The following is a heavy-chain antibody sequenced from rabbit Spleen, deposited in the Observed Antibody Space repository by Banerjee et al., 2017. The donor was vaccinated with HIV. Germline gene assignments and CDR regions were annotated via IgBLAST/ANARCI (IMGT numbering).Heavy chain of an antibody. D-gene: IGHD1-1*01. J-gene: IGHJ4*01. CDR2: IYTGSSGST. V-gene: IGHV1S45*01. CDR3: ARDGWGNSGGDDNL. CDR1: GFSFSSSYY. Sequence: QEQLVESGGGLVQPEGSLTLTCTASGFSFSSSYYMCWVRQAPGKGLEWIGCIYTGSSGSTYYASWAKGRFTISKTTNLNTVTLQMTSLTAADTATYFCARDGWGNSGGDDNLWGPGTLVTVS.